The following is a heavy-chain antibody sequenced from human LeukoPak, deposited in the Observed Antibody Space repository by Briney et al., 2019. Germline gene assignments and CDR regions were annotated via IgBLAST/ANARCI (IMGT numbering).Heavy chain of an antibody. CDR2: MSFDGTHI. CDR1: GFTFSSYA. J-gene: IGHJ4*02. V-gene: IGHV3-30-3*01. CDR3: ARETPADY. Sequence: GGSLRLSCAASGFTFSSYAMHWVRQAPGKGLEWVAVMSFDGTHIYYADSVKGRFTISRDNSKNTLYLQMNSLRAEDTAVYYCARETPADYWGQGTLVTVSS.